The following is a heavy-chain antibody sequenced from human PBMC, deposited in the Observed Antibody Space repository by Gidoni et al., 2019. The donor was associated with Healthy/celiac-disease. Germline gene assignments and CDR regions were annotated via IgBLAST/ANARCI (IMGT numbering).Heavy chain of an antibody. V-gene: IGHV3-15*01. D-gene: IGHD3-22*01. CDR3: TTGGMIVVED. CDR1: GFTFSHAW. CDR2: IKSKTDGETK. Sequence: EVQLVVSGGGLVKPGGSLRLACAASGFTFSHAWMRWVRQAPGKGLEWVGRIKSKTDGETKDYAAPVKGRFTISRDDSKNTLYLQMNSLKTEDTAVYYCTTGGMIVVEDWGQGTLVTVSS. J-gene: IGHJ4*02.